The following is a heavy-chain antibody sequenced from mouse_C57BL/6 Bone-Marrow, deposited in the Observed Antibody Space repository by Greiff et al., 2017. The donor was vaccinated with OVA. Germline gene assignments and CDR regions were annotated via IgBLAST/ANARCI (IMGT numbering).Heavy chain of an antibody. CDR3: ARLSYGNYWYFDV. J-gene: IGHJ1*03. CDR2: IYPSDSET. CDR1: GYTFTSYW. D-gene: IGHD2-1*01. V-gene: IGHV1-61*01. Sequence: QVQLQQPGAELVRPGSSVKLSCKASGYTFTSYWMDWVKQRPGQGLEWIGNIYPSDSETHYNQKFKDKATLTVDKSSSTAYMQLSSLTSDDSAVYYCARLSYGNYWYFDVWGTGTTVTVSS.